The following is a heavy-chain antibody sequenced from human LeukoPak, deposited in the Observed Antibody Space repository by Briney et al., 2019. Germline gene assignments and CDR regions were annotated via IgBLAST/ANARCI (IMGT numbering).Heavy chain of an antibody. Sequence: SETLSLTCTVSGGSISSSSYYWGWIRQPPGKGLEWIGSIYYSGSTYYNPSLKSRVTISVDTSKNQFSLKLSSVTAADTAVYYCARTAVAAGFDPWGQGTLVTVSS. J-gene: IGHJ5*02. V-gene: IGHV4-39*01. CDR1: GGSISSSSYY. CDR2: IYYSGST. D-gene: IGHD6-19*01. CDR3: ARTAVAAGFDP.